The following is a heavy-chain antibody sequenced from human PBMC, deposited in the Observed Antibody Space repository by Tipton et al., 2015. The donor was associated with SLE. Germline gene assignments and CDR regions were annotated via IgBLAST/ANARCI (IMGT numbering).Heavy chain of an antibody. CDR1: GGSVSSYY. CDR2: IYYSGTT. D-gene: IGHD3-22*01. V-gene: IGHV4-59*02. CDR3: ARLTWMRDSSGYSYYFDY. J-gene: IGHJ4*02. Sequence: GLVKPSETLSLTCTVSGGSVSSYYWSWIRQPPGKGLEWIGYIYYSGTTNYNPSLKSRVTIPVDTSKNQFSLKLTSLTAADTALYYCARLTWMRDSSGYSYYFDYWGQGALITVSS.